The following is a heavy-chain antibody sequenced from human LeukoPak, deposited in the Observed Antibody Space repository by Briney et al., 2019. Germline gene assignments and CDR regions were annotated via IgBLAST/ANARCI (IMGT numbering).Heavy chain of an antibody. V-gene: IGHV1-8*01. J-gene: IGHJ4*02. Sequence: GASVKVSCKASGYTFTSYDINWVRQATGQGLEWMGWMNPNSGNTGYAQKFQGRVTMTRNTSISTAYMELSGLRSEDTAVYCCARGGRSVRRYDFWSGYPKPFDYWGQGTLVTVSS. CDR2: MNPNSGNT. D-gene: IGHD3-3*01. CDR1: GYTFTSYD. CDR3: ARGGRSVRRYDFWSGYPKPFDY.